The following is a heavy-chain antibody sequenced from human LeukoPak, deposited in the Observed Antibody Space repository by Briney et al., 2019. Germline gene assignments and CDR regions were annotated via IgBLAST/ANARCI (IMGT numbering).Heavy chain of an antibody. D-gene: IGHD4-11*01. Sequence: GGSLRLSCAASGFTFDDYAMHWVRQAPGKGLEWVSGISWNSGSIGYADSVKGRFTISRDNSKNTLYLQMNSLRAEDTAVYYCAKDLDTVTTLRIDYYYYYYMDVWGKGTTVTVSS. CDR2: ISWNSGSI. CDR3: AKDLDTVTTLRIDYYYYYYMDV. J-gene: IGHJ6*03. V-gene: IGHV3-9*01. CDR1: GFTFDDYA.